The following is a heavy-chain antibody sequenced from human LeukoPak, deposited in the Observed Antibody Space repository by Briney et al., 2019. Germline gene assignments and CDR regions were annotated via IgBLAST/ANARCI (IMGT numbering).Heavy chain of an antibody. Sequence: GGSLRLSYKTSGFTFRHYWMSWVRQAPGKGLEWVANINGDGSEKYHVDFVKGRFTIFRDNAQNSLYLQMNSLRAEDTAVYYCARDADYYDSSGYYGYWGQGTLVTVSS. J-gene: IGHJ4*02. D-gene: IGHD3-22*01. V-gene: IGHV3-7*01. CDR1: GFTFRHYW. CDR2: INGDGSEK. CDR3: ARDADYYDSSGYYGY.